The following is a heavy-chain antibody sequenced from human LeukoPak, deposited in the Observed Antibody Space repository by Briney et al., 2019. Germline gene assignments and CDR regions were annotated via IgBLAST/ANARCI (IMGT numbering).Heavy chain of an antibody. Sequence: RGESLKISCKASGYTFTHQWIGWVRQKSGSGLEWMGIIYPRDSDTRYSPSFQGHVSISADTSINTAYLEWSRLEASDTAIYYCARHSDVIGAIWGQGTPVTVSS. J-gene: IGHJ4*02. CDR3: ARHSDVIGAI. V-gene: IGHV5-51*01. CDR1: GYTFTHQW. CDR2: IYPRDSDT. D-gene: IGHD3-10*01.